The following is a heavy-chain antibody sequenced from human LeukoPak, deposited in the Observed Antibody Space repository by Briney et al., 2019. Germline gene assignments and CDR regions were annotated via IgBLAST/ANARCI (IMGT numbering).Heavy chain of an antibody. CDR3: ARTRDGLIAGLDY. CDR1: GFSLSTSGIC. V-gene: IGHV2-70*11. Sequence: SGPALLKPTQTLTRTCTFSGFSLSTSGICVSWILQPPGKALEWLARIDWDDDKYYSTSLKTRLTISKDTSKNQVVLTMTNMDPVDTATYYCARTRDGLIAGLDYWGQGTLVTVSS. J-gene: IGHJ4*02. D-gene: IGHD5-24*01. CDR2: IDWDDDK.